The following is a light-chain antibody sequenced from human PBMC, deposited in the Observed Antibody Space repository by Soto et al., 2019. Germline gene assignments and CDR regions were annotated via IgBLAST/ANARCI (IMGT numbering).Light chain of an antibody. CDR1: QSVSSN. V-gene: IGKV3-15*01. J-gene: IGKJ5*01. Sequence: EIVMTQSPATLSVSPGERASLSCRASQSVSSNLAWYQYTPGQAPRLLIYGASTRATGLPARFSGSGSGTDFTLTISSLQSEDFAVYYCQQYNTWPPITFGQGTRLEIK. CDR2: GAS. CDR3: QQYNTWPPIT.